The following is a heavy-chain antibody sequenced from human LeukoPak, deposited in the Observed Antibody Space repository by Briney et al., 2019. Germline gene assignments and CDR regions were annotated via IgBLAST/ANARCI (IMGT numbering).Heavy chain of an antibody. CDR1: RFTFSSYG. CDR2: ISSSSSYI. Sequence: GGSLRLSCAASRFTFSSYGMHWVRQAPGKGLEWVSSISSSSSYIYYADSVKGRFTVSRDNAKNSLYLQMNSLRAEDTAVYYCASGALLWFGERYDAFDIWGQGTMVTVSS. J-gene: IGHJ3*02. D-gene: IGHD3-10*01. CDR3: ASGALLWFGERYDAFDI. V-gene: IGHV3-21*01.